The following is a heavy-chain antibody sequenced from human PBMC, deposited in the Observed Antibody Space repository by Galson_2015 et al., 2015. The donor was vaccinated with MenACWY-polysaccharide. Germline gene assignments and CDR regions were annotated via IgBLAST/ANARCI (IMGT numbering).Heavy chain of an antibody. V-gene: IGHV4-38-2*01. D-gene: IGHD1-26*01. CDR3: ARVEKYSGSFYILY. Sequence: TLSLTCAVSDYSIRSGYFWGWIRQPPGKGLEWIASIFHSGTTYYNPSLKSRVTISVDTSKNQFSMKLSSVTAADTAVYYCARVEKYSGSFYILYWGQGTLVTVSS. CDR1: DYSIRSGYF. J-gene: IGHJ4*02. CDR2: IFHSGTT.